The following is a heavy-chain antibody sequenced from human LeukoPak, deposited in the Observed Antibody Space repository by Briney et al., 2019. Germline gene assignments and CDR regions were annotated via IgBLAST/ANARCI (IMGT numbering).Heavy chain of an antibody. CDR2: IYYTGIT. D-gene: IGHD3-10*01. CDR3: ARGYYGSGIYWGWFDP. V-gene: IGHV4-59*01. J-gene: IGHJ5*02. CDR1: GDFMGSYY. Sequence: SETLSLTCTVSGDFMGSYYWSWIRQPPGKALESIGYIYYTGITNYSPSLKSRVTISADTSKNQFSLKLSSVTAADTAVYYCARGYYGSGIYWGWFDPWGQGTLVTVSS.